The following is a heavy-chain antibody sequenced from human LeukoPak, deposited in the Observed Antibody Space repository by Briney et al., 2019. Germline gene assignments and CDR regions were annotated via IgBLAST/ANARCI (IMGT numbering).Heavy chain of an antibody. Sequence: GGSLRLSCIASGFTLSPYWMTWVRQAPGRGLEWVANIKQDGSENYSVDSVKGRFTISRDNAKNSLFLQMNSLRADDTAVYYCARGRPDYYGSGTFYPYFYGLDVWGQGTTVTVSS. CDR3: ARGRPDYYGSGTFYPYFYGLDV. CDR1: GFTLSPYW. CDR2: IKQDGSEN. D-gene: IGHD3-10*01. J-gene: IGHJ6*02. V-gene: IGHV3-7*01.